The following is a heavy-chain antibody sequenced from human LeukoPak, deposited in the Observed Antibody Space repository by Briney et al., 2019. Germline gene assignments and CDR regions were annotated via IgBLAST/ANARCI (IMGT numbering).Heavy chain of an antibody. CDR3: AKDMYYDSSGPVFDY. D-gene: IGHD3-22*01. CDR2: ISGSGGST. V-gene: IGHV3-23*01. CDR1: GFTFSSYS. J-gene: IGHJ4*02. Sequence: GGSLRLSCAASGFTFSSYSMNWVRQAPGKGLEWVSAISGSGGSTYYADSVKGRFTISRDTSKNTLYLQMNSPRAEDTAVYYCAKDMYYDSSGPVFDYWGQGTLVTVSS.